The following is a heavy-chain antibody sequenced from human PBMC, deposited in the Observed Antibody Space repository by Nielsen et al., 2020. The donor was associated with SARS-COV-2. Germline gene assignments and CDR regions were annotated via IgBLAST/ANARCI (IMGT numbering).Heavy chain of an antibody. V-gene: IGHV3-7*01. Sequence: GESLKISCAASGFTFSSLWMSWVRQVPGKGLEWVADINPDGSEKFYVDSVKGRFTISRDNAKNSMSLQMNSLRVEDTAVYYCAREWSRAFDVWGQGTMVTVSS. CDR3: AREWSRAFDV. CDR1: GFTFSSLW. J-gene: IGHJ3*01. D-gene: IGHD2-8*01. CDR2: INPDGSEK.